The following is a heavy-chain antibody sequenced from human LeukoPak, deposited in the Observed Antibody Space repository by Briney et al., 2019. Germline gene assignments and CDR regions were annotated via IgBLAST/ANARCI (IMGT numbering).Heavy chain of an antibody. CDR1: GFTFSTYW. D-gene: IGHD3-22*01. CDR3: AREDYESSGFGY. CDR2: IKKDGSEK. V-gene: IGHV3-7*01. J-gene: IGHJ4*02. Sequence: PGGSLRLSCAASGFTFSTYWMSWVRQAPGKGLEWVANIKKDGSEKNYVDSVKGRFTISRDNAKKSLYLQLNSLRAEDTAVYYCAREDYESSGFGYWGRGTLVTVSS.